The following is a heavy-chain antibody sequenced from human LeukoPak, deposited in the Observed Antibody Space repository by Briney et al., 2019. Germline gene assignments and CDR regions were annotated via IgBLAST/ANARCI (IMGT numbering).Heavy chain of an antibody. CDR3: ASEVLYYYDSSGYLGI. J-gene: IGHJ3*02. D-gene: IGHD3-22*01. V-gene: IGHV4-34*01. Sequence: SETLSLTCTVSGGSISSYYWSWIRQPPGKGLEWIGEINHSGSTNYNPSLKSRVTISVDTSKNQFSLKLSSVTAADTAVYYCASEVLYYYDSSGYLGIWGQGTMVTVSS. CDR1: GGSISSYY. CDR2: INHSGST.